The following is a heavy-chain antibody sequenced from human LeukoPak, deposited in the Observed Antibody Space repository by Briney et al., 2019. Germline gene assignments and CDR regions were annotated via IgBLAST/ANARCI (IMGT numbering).Heavy chain of an antibody. J-gene: IGHJ6*02. CDR2: IIPIFGTA. V-gene: IGHV1-69*13. D-gene: IGHD2-2*01. CDR1: GGTFSSYA. CDR3: ARDFCSSTSCYRLPYYGMDV. Sequence: GASVKVSCKASGGTFSSYAISWVRQAPGQGLEWMGGIIPIFGTANYAQKFQGRVTITADESTSTAYMELSSLRSEDTAVYYCARDFCSSTSCYRLPYYGMDVWGQGTTVTVSS.